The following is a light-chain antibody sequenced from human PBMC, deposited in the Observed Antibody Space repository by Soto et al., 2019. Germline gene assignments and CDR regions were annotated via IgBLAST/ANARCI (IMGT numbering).Light chain of an antibody. V-gene: IGLV1-40*01. J-gene: IGLJ1*01. Sequence: QSLLTQPPSVSGAPGQRVTISCTGSSSNIGAGYDVHWYQQLPGTAPKLLIYGNSNRPSGVPDRFSGSKYGTSASLAITGIQAEDEADYYCQYYDSSLSGYVFGTGTKLTVL. CDR3: QYYDSSLSGYV. CDR2: GNS. CDR1: SSNIGAGYD.